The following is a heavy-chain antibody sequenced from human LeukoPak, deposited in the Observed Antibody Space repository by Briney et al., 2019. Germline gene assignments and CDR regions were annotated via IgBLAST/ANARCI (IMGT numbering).Heavy chain of an antibody. CDR2: IHQSGNT. CDR3: ARGILRYDWTDTDVRAFHYYYYMDV. CDR1: GESLSGSY. D-gene: IGHD1-20*01. V-gene: IGHV4-34*01. J-gene: IGHJ6*03. Sequence: SETLSLTCAVHGESLSGSYVTWVRQPPGKGLEWIGEIHQSGNTNYSPSLKSRLTISIDTSKNQISLNLTSATTADTAVYFCARGILRYDWTDTDVRAFHYYYYMDVWGPGITVIVSS.